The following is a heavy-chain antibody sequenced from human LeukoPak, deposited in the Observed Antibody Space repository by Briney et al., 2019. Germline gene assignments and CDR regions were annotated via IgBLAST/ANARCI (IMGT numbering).Heavy chain of an antibody. D-gene: IGHD1-26*01. Sequence: GGSLRLSCAASGFTFSNAWMSWVRQAPGKGLEWVSYISSSSSTIYYADSVKGRFTISRDNSKNTLYLQMNSLRAEDTAVYYCAKGREGHFDYWGQGTLVTVSS. CDR2: ISSSSSTI. V-gene: IGHV3-48*01. CDR1: GFTFSNAW. J-gene: IGHJ4*02. CDR3: AKGREGHFDY.